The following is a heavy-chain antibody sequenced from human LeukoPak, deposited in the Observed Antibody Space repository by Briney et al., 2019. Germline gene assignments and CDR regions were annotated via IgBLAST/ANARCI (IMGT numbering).Heavy chain of an antibody. D-gene: IGHD2-21*02. J-gene: IGHJ5*02. Sequence: ASVKVCCKASGYTFTSYGISWVRQAPGQGLEWMGWISAYNGNTNYAQKLQGRVTMTTDTSTSTAYMELRSLRSDDTAVYYCARGGIVVVTAIADYNWFDPWGQGTLVTVSS. CDR3: ARGGIVVVTAIADYNWFDP. V-gene: IGHV1-18*01. CDR2: ISAYNGNT. CDR1: GYTFTSYG.